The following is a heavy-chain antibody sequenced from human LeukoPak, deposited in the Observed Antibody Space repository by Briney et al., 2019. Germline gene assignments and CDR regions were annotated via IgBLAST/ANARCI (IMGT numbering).Heavy chain of an antibody. CDR2: ISPYNGDT. CDR3: ARCITVAGVFLH. J-gene: IGHJ4*02. CDR1: AYIFSIYW. V-gene: IGHV1-18*01. Sequence: ASVRVSCMASAYIFSIYWIRWVRQAPGQGLEWMGWISPYNGDTNYAQKFQGRVAMTTDTSTSTAFMELRSLRSDDTAVYYCARCITVAGVFLHWGRETLVTVSS. D-gene: IGHD6-19*01.